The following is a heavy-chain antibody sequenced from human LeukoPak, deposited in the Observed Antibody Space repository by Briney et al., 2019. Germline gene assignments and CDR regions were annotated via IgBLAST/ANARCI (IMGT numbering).Heavy chain of an antibody. V-gene: IGHV3-23*01. CDR1: GFTFSSYA. CDR3: AKARVYYDSSGSSALDY. CDR2: ISGSGGST. J-gene: IGHJ4*02. D-gene: IGHD3-22*01. Sequence: PGGSLRLSCAASGFTFSSYAMSWVRQARGKGLEWVSAISGSGGSTYYADSVKGRFTISRDNSKNTLYPQMNSLRAEDTAVYYCAKARVYYDSSGSSALDYWGQGTLVTVSS.